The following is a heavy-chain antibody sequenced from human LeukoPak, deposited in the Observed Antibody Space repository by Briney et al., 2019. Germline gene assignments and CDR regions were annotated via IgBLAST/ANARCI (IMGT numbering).Heavy chain of an antibody. Sequence: GGSLRLSCVASGFTFSSYEMNWVRQAPGKGLEWISYISGRGEAIFYADSVQGRFTISRDNAKNSIYLQMNGLTAEDTAVYYCARTYGSGSLDYGGQGTLVTVSS. J-gene: IGHJ4*02. CDR2: ISGRGEAI. V-gene: IGHV3-48*03. D-gene: IGHD2-15*01. CDR1: GFTFSSYE. CDR3: ARTYGSGSLDY.